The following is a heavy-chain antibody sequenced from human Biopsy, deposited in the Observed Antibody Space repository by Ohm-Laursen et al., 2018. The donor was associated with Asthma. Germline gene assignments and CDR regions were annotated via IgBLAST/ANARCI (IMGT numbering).Heavy chain of an antibody. Sequence: SDTLSLTWIVSGDAMSTSGSYWGWIRQSPGKGLEWIGSIYYSGGTYYNPSLESRVTISADTSKNPFSLKVTSVTAADTAVYYCARAVSSSSYWYFDLWGRGDLVTVSS. CDR3: ARAVSSSSYWYFDL. V-gene: IGHV4-39*02. CDR1: GDAMSTSGSY. CDR2: IYYSGGT. D-gene: IGHD6-6*01. J-gene: IGHJ2*01.